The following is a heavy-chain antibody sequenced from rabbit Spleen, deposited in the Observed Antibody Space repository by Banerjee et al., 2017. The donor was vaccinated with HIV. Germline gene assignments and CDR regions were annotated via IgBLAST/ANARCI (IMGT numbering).Heavy chain of an antibody. CDR3: ARDLVTAIGWNFAL. CDR1: GFSFSSRYY. Sequence: QEQLVESGGGLVQPEGSLTLTCTASGFSFSSRYYMCWVRQAPGKGLEWITCINIVTGKSVYASWVSGRFIMSRTSSTTVTLQMTSLTAADTATYFCARDLVTAIGWNFALWGAGTLVTVS. V-gene: IGHV1S45*01. D-gene: IGHD7-1*01. J-gene: IGHJ4*01. CDR2: INIVTGKS.